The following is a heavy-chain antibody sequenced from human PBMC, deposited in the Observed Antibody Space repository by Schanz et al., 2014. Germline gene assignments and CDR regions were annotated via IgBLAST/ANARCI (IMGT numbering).Heavy chain of an antibody. V-gene: IGHV3-48*01. D-gene: IGHD3-10*01. CDR3: ARGGIQFDL. Sequence: EMQLVQSGGALVQPGGSMRLSCEGSGFTFSSSSLNWVRQAPGKGLEWIAFISFGSTAIYYADSVKGRFNVTRDNAKTSLSRQMTTMTAEDAAVYFCARGGIQFDLCGQGVLINVSS. J-gene: IGHJ5*02. CDR1: GFTFSSSS. CDR2: ISFGSTAI.